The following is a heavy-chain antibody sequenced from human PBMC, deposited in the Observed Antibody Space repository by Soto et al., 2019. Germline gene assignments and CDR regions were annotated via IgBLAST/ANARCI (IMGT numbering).Heavy chain of an antibody. J-gene: IGHJ4*02. CDR1: GFTFNTYW. CDR2: IKEDGSDK. CDR3: ARFTRGSSGDY. D-gene: IGHD6-25*01. V-gene: IGHV3-7*01. Sequence: GGSLRLSCVASGFTFNTYWMSWVRQAPGKGLEWVANIKEDGSDKYYVDSAKGRFTISRDSAKNLLYLQMNSLGAGDTAMYYCARFTRGSSGDYWGQGTLVPSPQ.